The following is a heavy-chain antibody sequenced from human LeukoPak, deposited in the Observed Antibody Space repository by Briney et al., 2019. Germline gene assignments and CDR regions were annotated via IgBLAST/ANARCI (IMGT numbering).Heavy chain of an antibody. CDR2: ISNTGST. CDR3: ARDLFVVTRRDAFDI. V-gene: IGHV4-61*09. J-gene: IGHJ3*02. CDR1: GGSITSDTYY. D-gene: IGHD4-23*01. Sequence: SETLSLTCTVSGGSITSDTYYWNWIRPPAGKGLEWFGHISNTGSTNYNPSLKSRVTISIDTSKNQFSLKLSSVTAADTAAHYCARDLFVVTRRDAFDIWGQGTMVTVSS.